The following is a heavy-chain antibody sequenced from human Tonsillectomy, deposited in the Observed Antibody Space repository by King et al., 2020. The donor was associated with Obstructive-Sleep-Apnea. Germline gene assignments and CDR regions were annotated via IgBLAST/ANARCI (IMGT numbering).Heavy chain of an antibody. Sequence: VQLQQWGAGLLKPSETLSLTCAVYGGSFSGYYWSWIRQPPGKGLEWIGEINHSGSTNYNPSLKSRVTISVDTSKNQFSLKLSSVTAADTAVYYCARGYFWFGDGFDIRGQGTMVTVSS. V-gene: IGHV4-34*01. D-gene: IGHD3-10*01. CDR3: ARGYFWFGDGFDI. CDR2: INHSGST. J-gene: IGHJ3*02. CDR1: GGSFSGYY.